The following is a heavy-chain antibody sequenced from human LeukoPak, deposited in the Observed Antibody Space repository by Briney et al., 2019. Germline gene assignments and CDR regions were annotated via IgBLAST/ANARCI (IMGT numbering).Heavy chain of an antibody. Sequence: PSETLSLTCTVSGGSVSSGRYYWRWTRQPPGKGLEWIGYIHHSGTTNYSPSLKSRVTISVDMSKNQFFLNLTSVTAADTAVYYCARGRLGATYWGQGTLVTVSS. CDR2: IHHSGTT. V-gene: IGHV4-61*01. CDR3: ARGRLGATY. CDR1: GGSVSSGRYY. D-gene: IGHD1-26*01. J-gene: IGHJ4*02.